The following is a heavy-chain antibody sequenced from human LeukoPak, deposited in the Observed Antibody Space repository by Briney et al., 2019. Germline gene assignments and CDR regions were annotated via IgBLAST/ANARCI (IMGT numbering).Heavy chain of an antibody. J-gene: IGHJ4*02. CDR1: GFTFSSYS. D-gene: IGHD6-19*01. CDR3: AREDIQWLAFDY. Sequence: PGGSLRLSCAASGFTFSSYSMNWVRQAPGKGLEWVSSISSSSSYIYYADSVKGRFTISRDNAKNSLYLQMNSLRAEDTAVYYCAREDIQWLAFDYWGQGTLVTVSS. V-gene: IGHV3-21*01. CDR2: ISSSSSYI.